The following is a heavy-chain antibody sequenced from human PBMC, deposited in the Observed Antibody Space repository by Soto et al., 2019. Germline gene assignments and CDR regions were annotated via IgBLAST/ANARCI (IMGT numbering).Heavy chain of an antibody. CDR3: ARDEYSSSPFDY. V-gene: IGHV3-21*01. D-gene: IGHD6-6*01. CDR2: ISSSGSHI. CDR1: GSTFTSYS. J-gene: IGHJ4*02. Sequence: GGSLRLSCVVSGSTFTSYSMNWVRQAPGKGLEWVSSISSSGSHINYAGSVKGRFTISRDNAKNSLHLQINSLRAEDTAVYYCARDEYSSSPFDYWGQGTQVTVSS.